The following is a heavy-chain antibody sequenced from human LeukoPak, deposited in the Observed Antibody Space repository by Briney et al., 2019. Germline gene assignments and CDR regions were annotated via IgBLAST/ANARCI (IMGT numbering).Heavy chain of an antibody. D-gene: IGHD3-10*01. CDR1: GYTFTGYY. V-gene: IGHV1-2*02. Sequence: GASVKVSCKASGYTFTGYYMHWVRQAPGQGLEWMGWINPNSGGTNYAQKFQGRVTMTRDTSISTAYMELSRLRSDDTAVYYCARGPITMAPSLLRYYYYMDVWGKGTTVTVSS. CDR3: ARGPITMAPSLLRYYYYMDV. CDR2: INPNSGGT. J-gene: IGHJ6*03.